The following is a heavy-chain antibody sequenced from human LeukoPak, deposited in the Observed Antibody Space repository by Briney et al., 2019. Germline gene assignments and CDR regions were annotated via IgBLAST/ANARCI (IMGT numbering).Heavy chain of an antibody. Sequence: PSETLSLTCTVSGGSFSTYYWSWIRQPPGKGLEWIGYSGSTNHNPSLKSRVTISVDMSKNQFSLKLSYVTAADTAVYYCASVPGYTYGYGYFDYWGQGTLVTVSS. CDR2: SGST. J-gene: IGHJ4*02. D-gene: IGHD5-18*01. CDR3: ASVPGYTYGYGYFDY. CDR1: GGSFSTYY. V-gene: IGHV4-59*01.